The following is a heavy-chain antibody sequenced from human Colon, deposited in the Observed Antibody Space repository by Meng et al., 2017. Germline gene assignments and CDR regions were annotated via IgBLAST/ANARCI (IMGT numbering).Heavy chain of an antibody. Sequence: GESLKISWAASGFTFGTYEMNWVRQAPGKGLEWVSYISSGSTKYYADSVKGRFTISRDNAKKSLYLEMISLRAEDTAAYYCARVYSSTTGKGMDVWGQGTTVTVSS. J-gene: IGHJ6*02. CDR2: ISSGSTK. CDR1: GFTFGTYE. D-gene: IGHD1-1*01. V-gene: IGHV3-48*03. CDR3: ARVYSSTTGKGMDV.